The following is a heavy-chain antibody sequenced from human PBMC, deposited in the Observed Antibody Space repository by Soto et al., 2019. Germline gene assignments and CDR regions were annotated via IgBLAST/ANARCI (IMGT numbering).Heavy chain of an antibody. CDR1: GGSISSYY. CDR2: IYYSGST. J-gene: IGHJ6*02. V-gene: IGHV4-59*01. D-gene: IGHD3-10*01. CDR3: ARGGMDITMVRGVIISYYYYGMDV. Sequence: PSETLSLTCTVSGGSISSYYWSWIRQPPGKGLEWIGYIYYSGSTNYSPSLKSRVTISVDTSKNQFSLKLSSVTAADTAVYYCARGGMDITMVRGVIISYYYYGMDVWGQGTTVTVSS.